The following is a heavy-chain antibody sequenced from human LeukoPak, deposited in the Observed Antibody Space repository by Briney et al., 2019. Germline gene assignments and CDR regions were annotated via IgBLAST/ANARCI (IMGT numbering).Heavy chain of an antibody. V-gene: IGHV3-21*01. D-gene: IGHD3-10*01. CDR1: GFTFSSYS. Sequence: PGGSLRLSCAASGFTFSSYSMNWVRQAPGEGLEWVSSISSSSSYIYYADSVKGRFTISRDNAKNSLYLQMNSLRAEDTAVYYCANQFLGGDFDIWGQGTMVTVSS. J-gene: IGHJ3*02. CDR2: ISSSSSYI. CDR3: ANQFLGGDFDI.